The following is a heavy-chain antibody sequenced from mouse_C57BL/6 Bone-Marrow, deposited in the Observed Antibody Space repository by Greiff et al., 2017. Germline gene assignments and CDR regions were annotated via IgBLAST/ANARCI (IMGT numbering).Heavy chain of an antibody. CDR1: GFTFSDYG. CDR3: ARLPAYY. Sequence: VQLKESGGGLVKPGGSLKLSCAASGFTFSDYGMHWVRQAPEKGLEWVAYISSGSSTIYYADTVKGRFTISRDNAKNTLFLQMTSLRSEDTAMYYCARLPAYYWGQGTSVTVSS. V-gene: IGHV5-17*01. CDR2: ISSGSSTI. J-gene: IGHJ4*01.